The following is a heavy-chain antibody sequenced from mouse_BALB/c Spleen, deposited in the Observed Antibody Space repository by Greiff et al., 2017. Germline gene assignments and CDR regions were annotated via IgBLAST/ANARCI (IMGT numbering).Heavy chain of an antibody. J-gene: IGHJ3*01. CDR2: IHYSGST. CDR3: ALIYYGNYWFAY. V-gene: IGHV3-1*02. Sequence: DVKLQESGPDLVKPSQSLSLTCTATGYSITSGYSWHWIRQFPGNKLEWMGYIHYSGSTNYNPSLKSRITITRDTSKNQFFLQLNSVTTEDTATYYCALIYYGNYWFAYWGQGTLVTVSA. CDR1: GYSITSGYS. D-gene: IGHD2-1*01.